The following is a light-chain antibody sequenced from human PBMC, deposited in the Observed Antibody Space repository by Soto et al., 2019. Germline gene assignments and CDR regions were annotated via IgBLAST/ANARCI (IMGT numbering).Light chain of an antibody. Sequence: QSALTQPASVSGSPGQSITISCTGTSTDVDDYNYVSWYQQHPGQAPKLIIYDVAKRPSGVSSRFSASKSGITASLTISGLQTEDEADYYCSSYSHNSVIFGGGTKVTVL. CDR2: DVA. J-gene: IGLJ2*01. CDR1: STDVDDYNY. V-gene: IGLV2-14*03. CDR3: SSYSHNSVI.